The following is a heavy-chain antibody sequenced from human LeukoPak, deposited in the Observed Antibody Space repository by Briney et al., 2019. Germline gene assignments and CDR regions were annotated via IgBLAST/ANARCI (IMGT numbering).Heavy chain of an antibody. Sequence: GASVKVSCKVSGYTLTELSMHWVRQAPGKGLEWMGGFDPEDGETIYAQKFQGRVTMTEDTSTDTAYMELSGLRSEDTAVYYCATFIAAAGVFDYWGQGTLVTVSS. D-gene: IGHD6-13*01. J-gene: IGHJ4*02. V-gene: IGHV1-24*01. CDR1: GYTLTELS. CDR2: FDPEDGET. CDR3: ATFIAAAGVFDY.